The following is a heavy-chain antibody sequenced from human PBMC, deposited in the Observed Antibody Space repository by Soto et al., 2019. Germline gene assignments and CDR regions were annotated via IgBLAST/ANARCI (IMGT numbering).Heavy chain of an antibody. V-gene: IGHV3-9*01. J-gene: IGHJ4*02. CDR3: ANLPHYGSRFDC. Sequence: EVQLVESGGGLVQPGGSLRLSCAASGFTFDDYAIHWVRQAPRNGLEWVSGISWNGAATGYADSVKGRFTISRDNAKNTLSLQMNRRWRDDTAIYDSANLPHYGSRFDCWRLGTMITVSS. CDR2: ISWNGAAT. CDR1: GFTFDDYA. D-gene: IGHD3-10*01.